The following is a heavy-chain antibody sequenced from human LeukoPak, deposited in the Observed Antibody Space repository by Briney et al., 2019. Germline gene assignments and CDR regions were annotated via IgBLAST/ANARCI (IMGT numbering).Heavy chain of an antibody. Sequence: QPGGSLRLSCAASGFVFSTYAMHWVRQAPGKGLEYVSGISGNGGYTDYANSVKGRFTISRDNFKNTLYLQMGSLRAEDMAVYYCARDLFSDAEMATFDYWGQGTLVTVSS. CDR1: GFVFSTYA. J-gene: IGHJ4*02. CDR2: ISGNGGYT. CDR3: ARDLFSDAEMATFDY. V-gene: IGHV3-64*01. D-gene: IGHD5-24*01.